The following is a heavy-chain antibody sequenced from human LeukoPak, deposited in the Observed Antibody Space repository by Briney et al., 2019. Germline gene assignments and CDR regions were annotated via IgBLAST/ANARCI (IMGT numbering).Heavy chain of an antibody. J-gene: IGHJ6*03. D-gene: IGHD5-12*01. CDR1: GYTFTGYY. CDR2: INPNSGGT. Sequence: ASVKVSCKASGYTFTGYYMHWVRQAPGQGLEWMGRINPNSGGTNYAQKFQGRVTMTRDTSISTAYMELSRLRSGDTAVYYCASDVDIVATNGGTDYYYMDVWGKGTTVTVSS. V-gene: IGHV1-2*06. CDR3: ASDVDIVATNGGTDYYYMDV.